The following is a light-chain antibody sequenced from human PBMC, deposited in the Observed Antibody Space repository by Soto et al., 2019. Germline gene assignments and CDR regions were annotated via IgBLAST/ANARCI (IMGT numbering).Light chain of an antibody. CDR1: SSNIGSYT. CDR3: AAWDDSLIGPV. V-gene: IGLV1-44*01. J-gene: IGLJ2*01. Sequence: QSVLTQPPSASGTPGQRATISCSGSSSNIGSYTVNWYQQLPGTAPKLLIYSNNQRPSGVPDRCSGSKSGTSASLAISGLQSADEADYYCAAWDDSLIGPVFGGGTKVTVL. CDR2: SNN.